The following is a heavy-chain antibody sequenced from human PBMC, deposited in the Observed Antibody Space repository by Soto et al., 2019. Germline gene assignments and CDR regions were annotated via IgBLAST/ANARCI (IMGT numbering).Heavy chain of an antibody. Sequence: EVQLLESGGGFVHPGGSLRLSCTASGLTFSDFSMTWVRQAPGKRLEWVSSISGNGGSTYYAESVKGRFTISRDNSENMVSLQMNTLRVEDTAIYYCAKGSTYYYYNMEAWGKGTTVVVSS. CDR1: GLTFSDFS. V-gene: IGHV3-23*01. J-gene: IGHJ6*03. D-gene: IGHD3-10*01. CDR3: AKGSTYYYYNMEA. CDR2: ISGNGGST.